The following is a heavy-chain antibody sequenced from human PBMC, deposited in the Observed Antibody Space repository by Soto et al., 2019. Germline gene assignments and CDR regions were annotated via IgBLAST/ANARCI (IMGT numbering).Heavy chain of an antibody. Sequence: SETLSLTCAVYGGSFSGYYWSWIRQHPGKGLEWIGEINHSGSTNYNPSLKSRVTISVDTSKNQFSLKLSSVTAADTAVYYCARGRDYYGSGSYKGSWFDPWGQGTLVTVSS. CDR2: INHSGST. J-gene: IGHJ5*02. CDR3: ARGRDYYGSGSYKGSWFDP. V-gene: IGHV4-34*01. D-gene: IGHD3-10*01. CDR1: GGSFSGYY.